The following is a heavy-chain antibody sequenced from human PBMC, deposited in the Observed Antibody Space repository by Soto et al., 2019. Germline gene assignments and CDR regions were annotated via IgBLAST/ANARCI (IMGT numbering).Heavy chain of an antibody. CDR2: IYWNDDK. D-gene: IGHD6-13*01. J-gene: IGHJ4*02. Sequence: SGPTLVNPTQTLTLTCTFSGFSLSTSGVGVGWIRQPPGKALEWLALIYWNDDKRYSPSLKSRLTITKDTSKNQVVLTMTNMDPVDTATYYCAHRPPSMPRIAAAGPYLDYWGQGTLVTVSS. CDR1: GFSLSTSGVG. V-gene: IGHV2-5*01. CDR3: AHRPPSMPRIAAAGPYLDY.